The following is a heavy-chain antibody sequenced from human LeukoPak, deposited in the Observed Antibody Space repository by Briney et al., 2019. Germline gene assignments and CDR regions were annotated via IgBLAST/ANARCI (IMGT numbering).Heavy chain of an antibody. D-gene: IGHD6-13*01. CDR2: IKQDGSEK. J-gene: IGHJ4*02. CDR1: GFTFSSYW. V-gene: IGHV3-7*01. Sequence: PGGSLRLSCAASGFTFSSYWMSWVRQAPGKGLEWVANIKQDGSEKYYVDSVKGRFTISRDNAKNSLYLQMNSLRAEDTAVYYCARGFSSSWYHFDYWGQGTLVTVSS. CDR3: ARGFSSSWYHFDY.